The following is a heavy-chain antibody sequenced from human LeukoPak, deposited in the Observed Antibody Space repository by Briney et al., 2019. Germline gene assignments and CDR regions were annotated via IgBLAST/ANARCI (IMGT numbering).Heavy chain of an antibody. CDR2: INSDGSST. CDR3: ARDSPHYGGNSVPHGDFDY. V-gene: IGHV3-74*01. D-gene: IGHD4-23*01. J-gene: IGHJ4*02. CDR1: GFTFSSYW. Sequence: GGSLRLSCAASGFTFSSYWMHWVRQAPGKGLVWASRINSDGSSTSYADSVKGRFTISRDNAKNSLYLQMNSLRAEDTAVYYCARDSPHYGGNSVPHGDFDYWGQGTLVTVSS.